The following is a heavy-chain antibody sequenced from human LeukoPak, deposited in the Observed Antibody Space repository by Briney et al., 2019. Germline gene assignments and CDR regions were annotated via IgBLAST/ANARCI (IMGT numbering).Heavy chain of an antibody. CDR3: ARAVGPYDY. V-gene: IGHV3-30-3*01. CDR1: GFTFSTYA. J-gene: IGHJ4*02. D-gene: IGHD3-10*01. CDR2: FSYDGSTQ. Sequence: GGSLRLSCAGSGFTFSTYAMHWVRQAPGKGLEWVALFSYDGSTQRYADSVKGRFTISRDNSKNSLYLQMNSLRAEDTGVYYCARAVGPYDYWGQGTLVTVSS.